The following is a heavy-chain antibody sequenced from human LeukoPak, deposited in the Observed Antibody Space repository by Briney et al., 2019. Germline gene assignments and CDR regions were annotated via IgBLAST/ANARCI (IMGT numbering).Heavy chain of an antibody. J-gene: IGHJ3*02. D-gene: IGHD2-15*01. Sequence: GGSLRLSCAASGFTFSSYGMHWVRQAPGKGPEWVAFIRYDGSNKYYADSVKGRFTISRDNSKNTLYLQMNSLRAEDTAVYYCAKDRFPYCSGGSCYSDAFDIWGQGTMVTVSP. CDR2: IRYDGSNK. V-gene: IGHV3-30*02. CDR1: GFTFSSYG. CDR3: AKDRFPYCSGGSCYSDAFDI.